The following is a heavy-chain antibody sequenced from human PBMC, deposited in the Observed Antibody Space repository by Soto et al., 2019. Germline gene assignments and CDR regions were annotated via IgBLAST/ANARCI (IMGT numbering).Heavy chain of an antibody. CDR3: ARHVVGTTYNY. CDR2: ISYSGST. V-gene: IGHV4-39*01. J-gene: IGHJ4*02. CDR1: GGSISSSSHY. Sequence: QLQLQESGPGLVKPSETLSLICIFSGGSISSSSHYWGWIRQPPGKGLEYIGSISYSGSTYYNPSLKSRVTISGDTSKNQFSLKLSSVTDADTAVYYCARHVVGTTYNYWGQGTLVTVSS. D-gene: IGHD1-1*01.